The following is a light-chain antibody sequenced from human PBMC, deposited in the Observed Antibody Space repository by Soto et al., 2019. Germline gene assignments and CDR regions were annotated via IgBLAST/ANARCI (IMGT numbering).Light chain of an antibody. J-gene: IGKJ1*01. CDR1: QSVSSSY. CDR3: QQYNNSTLT. Sequence: EIVFTQSPGTLSLSPGERATLSCRASQSVSSSYLAWSQQKPGQAPRLIIYGASSRETGIPDRFSGSGAGTEFTLTISRLEPEDFAAYYCQQYNNSTLTFGQGTKVDIK. V-gene: IGKV3-20*01. CDR2: GAS.